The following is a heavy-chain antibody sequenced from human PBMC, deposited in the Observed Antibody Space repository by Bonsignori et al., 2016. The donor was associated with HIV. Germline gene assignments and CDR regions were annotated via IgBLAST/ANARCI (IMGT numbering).Heavy chain of an antibody. CDR3: AREVASLTYYYYYYMDV. J-gene: IGHJ6*03. CDR2: SIIVGAP. Sequence: WIRQQGRGWSGLGVSIIVGAPTTTRPLKSRVTISVDTSKNQFSLKLSSVTAADTAVYYCAREVASLTYYYYYYMDVWGQRDHGHRLL. D-gene: IGHD2-15*01. V-gene: IGHV4-39*07.